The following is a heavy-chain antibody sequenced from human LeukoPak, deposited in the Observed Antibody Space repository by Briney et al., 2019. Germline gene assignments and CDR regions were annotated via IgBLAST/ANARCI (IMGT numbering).Heavy chain of an antibody. V-gene: IGHV3-23*01. CDR1: GFTFTGYA. Sequence: GGSLRLSCVASGFTFTGYAMNWVRLAPGRGLEWVSAISGSGDYTYYADSVKGRFTISRDNSKNTVYLQMNSLRAEDTAVYYCAKRGYYEFDFWGQGTLVTVSS. J-gene: IGHJ4*02. CDR2: ISGSGDYT. CDR3: AKRGYYEFDF. D-gene: IGHD3-22*01.